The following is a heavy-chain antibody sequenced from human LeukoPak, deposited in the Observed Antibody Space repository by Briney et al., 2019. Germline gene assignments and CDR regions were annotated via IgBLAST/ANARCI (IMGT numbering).Heavy chain of an antibody. V-gene: IGHV3-21*01. CDR1: GFTFSSYS. D-gene: IGHD3-10*01. CDR3: ARGLYYGSGSYYNVPYYYGMDV. J-gene: IGHJ6*02. Sequence: GGSLRLSCAASGFTFSSYSMNWVRQAPGKGLEWVSSISSSSSYIYYADSVKGRFTISRDNAKNSLYLQMNSLGAEDTAVYYCARGLYYGSGSYYNVPYYYGMDVWGQGTTVTVSS. CDR2: ISSSSSYI.